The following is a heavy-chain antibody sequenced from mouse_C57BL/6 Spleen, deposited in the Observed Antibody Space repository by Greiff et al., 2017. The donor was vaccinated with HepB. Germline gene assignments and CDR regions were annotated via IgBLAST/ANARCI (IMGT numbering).Heavy chain of an antibody. CDR1: GFTFSSYA. Sequence: EVKLVESGGGLVKPGGSLKLSCAASGFTFSSYAMSWVRQTPEKRLEWVATISDGGSYTYYPDNVKGRFTISRDNAKNNLYLQMSHLKSEDTAMYYCARDEGYDYPWFAYWGQGTLVTVSA. V-gene: IGHV5-4*01. J-gene: IGHJ3*01. D-gene: IGHD2-4*01. CDR2: ISDGGSYT. CDR3: ARDEGYDYPWFAY.